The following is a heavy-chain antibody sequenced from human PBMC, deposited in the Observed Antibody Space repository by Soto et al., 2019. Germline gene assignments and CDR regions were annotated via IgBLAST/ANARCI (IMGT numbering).Heavy chain of an antibody. CDR3: AKGDYYYDSSGYYGY. D-gene: IGHD3-22*01. Sequence: ASVKVSCKASGGTFSSYAISWVRQAPGQGLEWMGGIIPIFGTANYAQKFQGRVTITADESTSTAYMELSSLRSEDTAVYYCAKGDYYYDSSGYYGYWGQGTPVTVSS. CDR1: GGTFSSYA. J-gene: IGHJ4*02. CDR2: IIPIFGTA. V-gene: IGHV1-69*13.